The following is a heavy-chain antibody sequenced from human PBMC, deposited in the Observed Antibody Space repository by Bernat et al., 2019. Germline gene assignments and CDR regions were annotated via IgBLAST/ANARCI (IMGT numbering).Heavy chain of an antibody. CDR1: GFTFSSYA. CDR3: ARDTALNCSGGSCYPHWYFDL. V-gene: IGHV3-30-3*01. Sequence: VQLLESGGGLVQPGRSLRLSCAASGFTFSSYAMHWVRQAPGKGLEWVAVISYDGSNKYYADSVKGRFTISRDNSKNTLYLQMNSLRAEDTAVYYCARDTALNCSGGSCYPHWYFDLWGRGTLVTVSS. CDR2: ISYDGSNK. D-gene: IGHD2-15*01. J-gene: IGHJ2*01.